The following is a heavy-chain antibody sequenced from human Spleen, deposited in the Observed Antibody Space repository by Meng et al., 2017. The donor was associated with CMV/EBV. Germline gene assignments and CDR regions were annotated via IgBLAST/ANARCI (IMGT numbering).Heavy chain of an antibody. CDR1: GYTFNNYY. Sequence: CNASGYTFNNYYIHWVRQAPGQGPEWMGIIKSSAGTTSYAQKFHGRVTMTRDTSTSTVYMELTSLKSEDTAVYYCAREEGVVDGTFDYWGQGTLVTVSS. J-gene: IGHJ4*02. D-gene: IGHD2-15*01. V-gene: IGHV1-46*02. CDR3: AREEGVVDGTFDY. CDR2: IKSSAGTT.